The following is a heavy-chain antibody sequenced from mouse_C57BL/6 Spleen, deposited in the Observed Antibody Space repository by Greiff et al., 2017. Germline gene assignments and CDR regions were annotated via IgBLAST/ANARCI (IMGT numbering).Heavy chain of an antibody. D-gene: IGHD2-3*01. Sequence: VKQRPIQGLDRIGNIDPSDSATHYNQKFKDKATLTVDKSSSTAYMQLSSLTSEDSAVYYCARDYDLDYWGQGATRTVST. V-gene: IGHV1-52*01. J-gene: IGHJ2*01. CDR2: IDPSDSAT. CDR3: ARDYDLDY.